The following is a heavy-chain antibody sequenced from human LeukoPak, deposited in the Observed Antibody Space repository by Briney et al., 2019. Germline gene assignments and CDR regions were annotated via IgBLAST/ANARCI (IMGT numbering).Heavy chain of an antibody. D-gene: IGHD2-2*01. Sequence: PSETLSLTCTVSGGSISSYYWSWIRQPPGKGLEWIGYIYYSGSTNYNPSLKSRVTISVDTSKNQFSLKLSSVTAADTAVYYCARGSGVVPAATPFDPWGQGTLVTVSS. J-gene: IGHJ5*02. CDR2: IYYSGST. CDR1: GGSISSYY. CDR3: ARGSGVVPAATPFDP. V-gene: IGHV4-59*01.